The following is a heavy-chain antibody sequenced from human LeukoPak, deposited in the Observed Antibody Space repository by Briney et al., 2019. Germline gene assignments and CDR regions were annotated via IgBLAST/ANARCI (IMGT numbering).Heavy chain of an antibody. D-gene: IGHD6-19*01. CDR2: INHSGST. Sequence: SETLSLTCAVCGGSFNGYYWSWIRQPPGKGLEWIGEINHSGSTIYNPSLKSRVTISVDTSKNHFSLKLSSVTAADTAVYYCARLSGWFYYYYMDVWGKGTTVTISS. V-gene: IGHV4-34*01. CDR1: GGSFNGYY. J-gene: IGHJ6*03. CDR3: ARLSGWFYYYYMDV.